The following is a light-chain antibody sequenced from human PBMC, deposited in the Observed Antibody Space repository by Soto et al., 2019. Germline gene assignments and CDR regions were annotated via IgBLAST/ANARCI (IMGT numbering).Light chain of an antibody. CDR1: QSISTY. CDR2: GAS. J-gene: IGKJ1*01. V-gene: IGKV1-39*01. Sequence: DIQLTQSPSSLSASVGDRVTITCQAGQSISTYINWYQQKPGEAPHLLIFGASSLQSGVPSRFSGSGSGTDFTLTSSLQPEDFATYYCQQSFSNPKTFGQGTKVE. CDR3: QQSFSNPKT.